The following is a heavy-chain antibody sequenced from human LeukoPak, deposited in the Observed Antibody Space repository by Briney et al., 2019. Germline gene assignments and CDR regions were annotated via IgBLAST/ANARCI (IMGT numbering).Heavy chain of an antibody. CDR3: ARGSFIGMTPPGFDS. V-gene: IGHV1-2*02. CDR1: GYSFIDHY. Sequence: ASVTVSCKASGYSFIDHYMHWVRQAPGQGLEWVGWIYPNSGGTEYAQQFRGRVSMTRDTSISTAYMELSRLRSDDTAVYYCARGSFIGMTPPGFDSWGQGGLVTVSS. CDR2: IYPNSGGT. D-gene: IGHD1-14*01. J-gene: IGHJ4*02.